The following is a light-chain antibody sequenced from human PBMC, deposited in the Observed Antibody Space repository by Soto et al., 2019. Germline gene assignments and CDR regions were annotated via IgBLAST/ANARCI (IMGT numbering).Light chain of an antibody. CDR2: SND. CDR3: QSYDSSLSAL. CDR1: SSNIGAGYD. J-gene: IGLJ2*01. Sequence: QSVLTQPPSVSGAPGQRVTISCTGSSSNIGAGYDVHWYQQLPGSAPKLLIFSNDNRPSGVPDRFSGSKSGTSASLAITGLQAEDEADYYCQSYDSSLSALFGGGTQLTVL. V-gene: IGLV1-40*01.